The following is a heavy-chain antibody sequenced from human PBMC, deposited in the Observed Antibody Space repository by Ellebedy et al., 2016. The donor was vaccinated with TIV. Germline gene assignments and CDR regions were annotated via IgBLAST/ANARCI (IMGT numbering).Heavy chain of an antibody. D-gene: IGHD3-10*01. V-gene: IGHV4-34*01. CDR1: GGSFSGYY. CDR2: INHSGIT. J-gene: IGHJ3*02. Sequence: SETLSLXCAVYGGSFSGYYWSWIRQPPGKGLEWIGEINHSGITNYNPSLKSRVTISVDTSKNQFSLKLSSVTAADTAVYYCARVGSVIIWGQGTMVTVSS. CDR3: ARVGSVII.